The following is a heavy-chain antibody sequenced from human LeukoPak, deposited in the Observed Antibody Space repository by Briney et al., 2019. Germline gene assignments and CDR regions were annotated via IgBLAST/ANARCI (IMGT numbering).Heavy chain of an antibody. J-gene: IGHJ4*02. Sequence: PGGSLRLSCAASGFTFSAYTMNWVRQAPGKGLEWVAVISYDGSNKYYADSVKGRFTISRDNSKNTLYLQMNSLRAEDTAVYYCARVGYYDSSGYYYPLDYWGQGTLVTVSS. CDR2: ISYDGSNK. V-gene: IGHV3-30*01. CDR3: ARVGYYDSSGYYYPLDY. D-gene: IGHD3-22*01. CDR1: GFTFSAYT.